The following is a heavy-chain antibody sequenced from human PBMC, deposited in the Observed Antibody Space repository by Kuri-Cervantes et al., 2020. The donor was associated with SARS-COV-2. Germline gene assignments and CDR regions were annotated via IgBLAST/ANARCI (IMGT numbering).Heavy chain of an antibody. CDR2: IYSGGSST. CDR1: GFTFSSYA. V-gene: IGHV3-23*03. CDR3: AKDLGDYGMDV. Sequence: GESLKTSCAASGFTFSSYAMSWVREAPGEGLEWVSVIYSGGSSTYYADSVKGRFTISRDNSKNTLYLQMNSLRAEDTAVYYCAKDLGDYGMDVWGQGTTVTVSS. J-gene: IGHJ6*02. D-gene: IGHD3-16*01.